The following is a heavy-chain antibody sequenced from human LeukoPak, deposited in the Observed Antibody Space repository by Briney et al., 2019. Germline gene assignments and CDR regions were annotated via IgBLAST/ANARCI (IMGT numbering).Heavy chain of an antibody. CDR3: ARVGPDDYSNNFVDYYYYMDV. V-gene: IGHV1-18*01. D-gene: IGHD4-11*01. J-gene: IGHJ6*03. CDR2: INAYNDNT. Sequence: ASVRVSCKASGYTFTSYGISWVRQAPGQGREWMGWINAYNDNTNYAQKLQGRVTMTTDTSTSTAYMELRSLRSDDTAVYYCARVGPDDYSNNFVDYYYYMDVWGKGTTVTVSS. CDR1: GYTFTSYG.